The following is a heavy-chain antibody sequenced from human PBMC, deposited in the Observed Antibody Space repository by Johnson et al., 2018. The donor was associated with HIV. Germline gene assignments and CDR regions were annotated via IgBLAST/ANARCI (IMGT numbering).Heavy chain of an antibody. CDR2: INTAGGST. J-gene: IGHJ3*02. CDR1: GFTFNTYW. V-gene: IGHV3-74*01. CDR3: AREGPAEREGFDI. Sequence: EKLVESGGGLVQPGGSLRLSCAVSGFTFNTYWMHWVRQAPGKGLVWVARINTAGGSTSYVDSVKGRFTVSRDNAKNTLYLQMNSLRADDTAVYYCAREGPAEREGFDIGGQGTMGTVSS.